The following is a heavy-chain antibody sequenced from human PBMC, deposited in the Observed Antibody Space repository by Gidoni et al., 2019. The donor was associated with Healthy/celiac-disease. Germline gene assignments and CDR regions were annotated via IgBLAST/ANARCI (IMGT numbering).Heavy chain of an antibody. Sequence: QLQLQESGPGLVKPSETLSRTCTVSGGYISSRSDYLGWIRQPPGKGLEWIGSIYYSGSTYDNPSLKSRVTISVDTSKSQFSLKLSSVTAADTAVYYCVREDRITIFGVVAGGGQGTLVTVSS. V-gene: IGHV4-39*01. CDR1: GGYISSRSDY. D-gene: IGHD3-3*01. CDR3: VREDRITIFGVVAG. CDR2: IYYSGST. J-gene: IGHJ4*02.